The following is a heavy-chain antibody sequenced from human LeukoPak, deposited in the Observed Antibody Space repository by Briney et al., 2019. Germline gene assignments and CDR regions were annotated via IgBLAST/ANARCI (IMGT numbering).Heavy chain of an antibody. V-gene: IGHV3-23*01. Sequence: PGGSLRLSCAASGFTFSSYAMSWVRQAPGKGLEWVSAISGSGGSTYYADSVKGRFTISRDNSKNTLYLQMNSLRAEDTAVYYCAKDRSWSVAGTFLEAAHWGQGTLVTVSS. CDR1: GFTFSSYA. J-gene: IGHJ4*02. CDR2: ISGSGGST. D-gene: IGHD6-19*01. CDR3: AKDRSWSVAGTFLEAAH.